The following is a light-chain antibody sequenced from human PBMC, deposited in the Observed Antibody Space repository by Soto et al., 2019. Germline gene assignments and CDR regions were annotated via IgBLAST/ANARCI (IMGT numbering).Light chain of an antibody. CDR3: CSYAGSYPWV. CDR2: EVI. CDR1: SSDVGNYNY. V-gene: IGLV2-11*01. Sequence: QSVLTQPRSVSGSPGQSVTISCTGTSSDVGNYNYVSWYQQHPGKAPKVMIYEVIKWPSGVPDRFSGSKSGNTASLTISGLQAEDEDDYYCCSYAGSYPWVFGGGTKLTVL. J-gene: IGLJ3*02.